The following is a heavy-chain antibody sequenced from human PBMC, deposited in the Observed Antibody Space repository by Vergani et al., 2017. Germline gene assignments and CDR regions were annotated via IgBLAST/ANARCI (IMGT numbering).Heavy chain of an antibody. J-gene: IGHJ4*02. CDR2: INSDGSST. CDR3: ARARTNYDFWSGYYTYYFDY. Sequence: EVQLVESGGGLVQPGGSLRLSCAASGFTFSSYWMHWVRQAPGKGLVWVSRINSDGSSTSYADSVKGRFTISRDNAKNTLYLQMNSLRAEDTAVYYCARARTNYDFWSGYYTYYFDYWGQGTLVTVSS. D-gene: IGHD3-3*01. CDR1: GFTFSSYW. V-gene: IGHV3-74*01.